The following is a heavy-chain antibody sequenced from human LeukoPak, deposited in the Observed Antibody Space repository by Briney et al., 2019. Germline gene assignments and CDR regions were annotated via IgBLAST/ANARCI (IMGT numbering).Heavy chain of an antibody. CDR2: IKQDGSEK. J-gene: IGHJ4*02. Sequence: GASLRLSCVGSGFTFSDYWMSWVSQDPGKGLEWVANIKQDGSEKDYVDALKGRFTISRDNAKNSLCLQMNSLRAEDTAVYYCARWLELMRNFDWWGQGTLVTVSS. V-gene: IGHV3-7*01. CDR3: ARWLELMRNFDW. D-gene: IGHD5-24*01. CDR1: GFTFSDYW.